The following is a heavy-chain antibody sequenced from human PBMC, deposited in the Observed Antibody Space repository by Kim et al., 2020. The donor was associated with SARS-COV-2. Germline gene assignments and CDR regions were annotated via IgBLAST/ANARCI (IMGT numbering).Heavy chain of an antibody. V-gene: IGHV3-21*01. CDR3: VREDRSGNYYGLTS. CDR1: GFTFNSYS. J-gene: IGHJ6*02. CDR2: ITDSIYI. Sequence: GGSLRLSCAASGFTFNSYSMIWVRQAPGKGLEWVSTITDSIYIYYATSVKGRFTISRDNAKHSLYLQMNSLRAEDTAVYYCVREDRSGNYYGLTSGAKGP.